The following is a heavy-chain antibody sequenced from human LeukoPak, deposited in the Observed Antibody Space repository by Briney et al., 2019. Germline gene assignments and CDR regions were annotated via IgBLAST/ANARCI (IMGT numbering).Heavy chain of an antibody. Sequence: SGGSLRLSCAASGFTFSSYGMHWVRQAPGKGLEWVAVISYDGSNEYYADSVKGRFTISRDNSKNTLYLQMNSLRAEDTAVYYCAKDSRWGTRPNYYYYGMDVWGQGTTVTVSS. CDR2: ISYDGSNE. CDR1: GFTFSSYG. D-gene: IGHD3-16*01. J-gene: IGHJ6*02. CDR3: AKDSRWGTRPNYYYYGMDV. V-gene: IGHV3-30*18.